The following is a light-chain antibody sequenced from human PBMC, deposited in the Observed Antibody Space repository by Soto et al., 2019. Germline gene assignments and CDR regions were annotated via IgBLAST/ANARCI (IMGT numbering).Light chain of an antibody. Sequence: DMQMTQSPSSLSASVGDRVTITCRASQGLDNYLAWYQQKPGKAPKLLIYSGTTLPTGVPSRFSGRGFGTEFTPTNNGLQAEDGSNYFRQENNRPPLTLGGGTKVDIK. CDR1: QGLDNY. J-gene: IGKJ4*01. V-gene: IGKV1-27*01. CDR3: QENNRPPLT. CDR2: SGT.